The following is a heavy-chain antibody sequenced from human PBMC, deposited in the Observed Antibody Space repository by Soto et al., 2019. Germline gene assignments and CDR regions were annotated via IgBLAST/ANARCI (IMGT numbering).Heavy chain of an antibody. CDR3: AREFTPSYAWFDP. J-gene: IGHJ5*02. CDR1: GYTFTGDY. CDR2: INPNSGDT. V-gene: IGHV1-2*02. Sequence: ASVKVSCKASGYTFTGDYRHWVRQAPGQGLEWMGWINPNSGDTNYAQKFQGRVTMTREKSISTAYMELSRLRSEDTAVFYCAREFTPSYAWFDPSGQGTLLTLCS.